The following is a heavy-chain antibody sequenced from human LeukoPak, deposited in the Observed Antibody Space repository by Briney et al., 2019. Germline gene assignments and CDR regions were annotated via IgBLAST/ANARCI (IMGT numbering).Heavy chain of an antibody. J-gene: IGHJ6*02. D-gene: IGHD1-14*01. CDR1: GFTFSDHY. CDR3: ARAGVGTYGMDV. CDR2: IWYDGSNK. Sequence: GGSLRLSCTVSGFTFSDHYMSWMRQAPGKGLEWVALIWYDGSNKYYADSVKGRFSISRDDSKKTLYLQMNSLRAEDTAVYYCARAGVGTYGMDVWGQGTTVTVSS. V-gene: IGHV3-33*08.